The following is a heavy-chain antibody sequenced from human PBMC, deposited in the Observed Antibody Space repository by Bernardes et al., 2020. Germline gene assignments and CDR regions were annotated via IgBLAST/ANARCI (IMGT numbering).Heavy chain of an antibody. J-gene: IGHJ3*02. CDR1: GFTFSYYG. CDR3: AKDFYSYGGDDAFDI. D-gene: IGHD5-18*01. CDR2: ISYDGSNK. Sequence: GGSLRLSCAASGFTFSYYGMHWVRQAPGKGLEWVAVISYDGSNKYYADSVKGRFTISRDNSKNTLYLQMNSLRAEDTAVYYCAKDFYSYGGDDAFDIWGQGTMVTVSS. V-gene: IGHV3-30*18.